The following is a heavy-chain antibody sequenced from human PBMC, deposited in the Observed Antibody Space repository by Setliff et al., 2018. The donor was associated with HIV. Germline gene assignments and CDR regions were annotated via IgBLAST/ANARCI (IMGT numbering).Heavy chain of an antibody. V-gene: IGHV1-69*13. CDR1: GGTFSTYG. D-gene: IGHD2-2*01. Sequence: ASVKVSCKASGGTFSTYGLSWVRQAPGQGLEWMGGIIPLFDTSNYAQKFQGRVTITADELTGTAYMDLTNLRPEDTAVYYCARGRRVVPAAESNWLDPWGQGTLVTVSS. J-gene: IGHJ5*02. CDR2: IIPLFDTS. CDR3: ARGRRVVPAAESNWLDP.